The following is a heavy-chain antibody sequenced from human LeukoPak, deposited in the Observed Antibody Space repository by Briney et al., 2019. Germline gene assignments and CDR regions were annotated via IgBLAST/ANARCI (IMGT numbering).Heavy chain of an antibody. CDR1: GTSISSSGYF. CDR2: INHSGST. V-gene: IGHV4-39*07. D-gene: IGHD3-10*01. CDR3: ARRRMRGYYGSGSYYNPNWFDP. Sequence: SETLSLTCSVSGTSISSSGYFWGWIRQPPGKGLEWIGEINHSGSTNYNPSLKSRVTISVDTSKNQFSLKLSSVTAADTAVYYCARRRMRGYYGSGSYYNPNWFDPWGQGTLVTVSS. J-gene: IGHJ5*02.